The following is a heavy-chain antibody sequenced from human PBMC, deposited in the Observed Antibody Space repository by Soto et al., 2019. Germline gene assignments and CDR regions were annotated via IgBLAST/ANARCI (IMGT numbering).Heavy chain of an antibody. D-gene: IGHD1-26*01. CDR1: GFTFGDYG. Sequence: EVHLVEPGGGLVQPGGSLTLSCAASGFTFGDYGVTWVRQAPGKGLEWISYISSGSDTIYNEDSVEGRFTISRDNAKNSLFLQMNSLRDEDTAVYYCTRVSSTREDDYWRRGTLVTVSS. CDR3: TRVSSTREDDY. V-gene: IGHV3-48*02. CDR2: ISSGSDTI. J-gene: IGHJ4*02.